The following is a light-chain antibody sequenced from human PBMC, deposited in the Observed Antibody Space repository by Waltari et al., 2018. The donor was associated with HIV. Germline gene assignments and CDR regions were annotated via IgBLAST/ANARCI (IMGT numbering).Light chain of an antibody. Sequence: QSALTQPASVSGSPGQSITISCTGTSSDVGDFNSVSWYQQHPGKAPKLMIYDVTKRPSGVSNRFSGSKSGSTASLTISGLQPEDEADYYCSSYTNSSPYVFG. CDR1: SSDVGDFNS. CDR2: DVT. V-gene: IGLV2-14*03. CDR3: SSYTNSSPYV. J-gene: IGLJ1*01.